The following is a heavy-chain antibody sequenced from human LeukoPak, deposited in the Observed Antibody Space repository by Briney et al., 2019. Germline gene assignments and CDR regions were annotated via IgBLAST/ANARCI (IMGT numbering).Heavy chain of an antibody. Sequence: PGGSLRLSCAASGFTFSSYAMNWVRQAPGKGLEWVSYISSSSSYIYYPYSLKGRFTISRDNAKNSLYLQMTSLRAEDTAVYYCARDNMVYDSSGYYYVPTDSYYYYGMDVWGQGTTVTVSS. V-gene: IGHV3-21*01. D-gene: IGHD3-22*01. CDR2: ISSSSSYI. CDR1: GFTFSSYA. CDR3: ARDNMVYDSSGYYYVPTDSYYYYGMDV. J-gene: IGHJ6*02.